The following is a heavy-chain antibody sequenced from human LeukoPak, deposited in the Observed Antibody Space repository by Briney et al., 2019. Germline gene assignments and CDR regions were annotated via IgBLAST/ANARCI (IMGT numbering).Heavy chain of an antibody. CDR3: AKDLTVEMATMGFDP. CDR2: VSSSSSYI. Sequence: GGSLRLSCAASGFTFSSYSMNWVRQAPGKGLEWVSSVSSSSSYIYYADSVKGRFTISRDNSKNTLYLQMNSLRAEDTAVYYCAKDLTVEMATMGFDPWGQGTLVTVSS. CDR1: GFTFSSYS. J-gene: IGHJ5*02. V-gene: IGHV3-21*01. D-gene: IGHD5-24*01.